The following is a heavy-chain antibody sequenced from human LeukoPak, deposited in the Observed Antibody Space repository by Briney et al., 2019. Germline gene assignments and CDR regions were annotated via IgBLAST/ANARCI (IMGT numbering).Heavy chain of an antibody. CDR3: ARAGVGYSSTPLDY. V-gene: IGHV1-18*01. CDR2: ISAYNGNT. Sequence: ASVKVSCKASGGTFSSYAISWVRQAPGQGLEWMGWISAYNGNTNYAQKLQGRVTMTTDTSTSTAYMELRSLRSDDTAVYYCARAGVGYSSTPLDYWGQGTLVTVSS. D-gene: IGHD5-18*01. J-gene: IGHJ4*02. CDR1: GGTFSSYA.